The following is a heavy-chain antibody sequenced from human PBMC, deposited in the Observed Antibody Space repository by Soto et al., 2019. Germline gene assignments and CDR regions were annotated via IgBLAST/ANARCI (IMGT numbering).Heavy chain of an antibody. Sequence: SETLSLTCTISGGSPSYYYWTWIRQPPGKGLEWIGNIDDSGRTNYNPSLKSRVTISVDTSSNQFSLKVSSVTAADTAVYYCARDQGYVVYWGLGTLVTVSS. J-gene: IGHJ4*03. V-gene: IGHV4-59*12. CDR1: GGSPSYYY. CDR3: ARDQGYVVY. CDR2: IDDSGRT.